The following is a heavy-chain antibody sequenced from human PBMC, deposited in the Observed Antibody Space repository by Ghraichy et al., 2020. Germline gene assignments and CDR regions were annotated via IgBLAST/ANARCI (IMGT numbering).Heavy chain of an antibody. CDR2: INPKNGRT. CDR1: GYTFTGHY. Sequence: ASVKVSCKASGYTFTGHYIHWVRQAPGQGPEWMGWINPKNGRTYYAQTFEGRVTMTRDTSSNTAFVEVSSLQSDDTAIYFCARDFRAWYFDLWGRGSLVTVSS. V-gene: IGHV1-2*02. CDR3: ARDFRAWYFDL. J-gene: IGHJ2*01.